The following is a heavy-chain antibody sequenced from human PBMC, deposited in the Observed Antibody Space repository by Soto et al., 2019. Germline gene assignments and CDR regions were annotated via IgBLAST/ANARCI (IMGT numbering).Heavy chain of an antibody. Sequence: QVQLVESGGGVVQPGRSLRLSCAASGFTFSSYGMHWVRQAPGKGLEWVAVISYDGSNKYYADSVKGRFTISRDNSKNELYLQMNTLRAEDTAVYYCAKDLYSSSWYRREYYYYYGMDVWGQGTTVTVSS. CDR3: AKDLYSSSWYRREYYYYYGMDV. V-gene: IGHV3-30*18. CDR1: GFTFSSYG. D-gene: IGHD6-13*01. CDR2: ISYDGSNK. J-gene: IGHJ6*02.